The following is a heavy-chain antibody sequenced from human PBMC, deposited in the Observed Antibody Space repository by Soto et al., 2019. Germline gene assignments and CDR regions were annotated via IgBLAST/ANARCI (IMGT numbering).Heavy chain of an antibody. D-gene: IGHD3-22*01. CDR3: AKPYLDNSGYYSFDY. CDR1: GFTFSTYG. Sequence: PWRSLRLSCAASGFTFSTYGMHWFRQAPGKGLEWVAVMSSDGSKKYYADSVKGRFTISRDNSKNTLYLQMNSLRAEDTAVYYCAKPYLDNSGYYSFDYWGQGTLVTVSS. J-gene: IGHJ4*02. CDR2: MSSDGSKK. V-gene: IGHV3-30*18.